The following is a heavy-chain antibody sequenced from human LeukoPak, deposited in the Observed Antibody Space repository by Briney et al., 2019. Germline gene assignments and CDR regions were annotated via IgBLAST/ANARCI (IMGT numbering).Heavy chain of an antibody. J-gene: IGHJ6*03. CDR2: MNPNSGNT. CDR3: ARVLLGYCSGGSCYTPYYYYMDV. CDR1: GYTFTDYA. V-gene: IGHV1-8*01. D-gene: IGHD2-15*01. Sequence: ASVKVSCKASGYTFTDYAMNWVRQATGQGLEWMGWMNPNSGNTGYAQKFQGRVTMTRNTSISTAYMELSSLRSEDTAVYYCARVLLGYCSGGSCYTPYYYYMDVWGKGTTVTISS.